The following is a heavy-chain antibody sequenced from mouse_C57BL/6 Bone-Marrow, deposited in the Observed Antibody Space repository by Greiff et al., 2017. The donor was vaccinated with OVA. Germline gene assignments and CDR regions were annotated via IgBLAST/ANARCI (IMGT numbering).Heavy chain of an antibody. CDR1: GYTFTSYW. V-gene: IGHV1-64*01. CDR2: IHPNSGST. J-gene: IGHJ1*03. Sequence: QVQLKQPGAELVKPGASVKLSCKASGYTFTSYWMHWVKQRPGQGLEWIGMIHPNSGSTNYNEKFKSKATLTVDKSSSTAYMQLSSLTSEDSAVYYCARARLYYGSSYWYFDVWGTGTTVTVSS. CDR3: ARARLYYGSSYWYFDV. D-gene: IGHD1-1*01.